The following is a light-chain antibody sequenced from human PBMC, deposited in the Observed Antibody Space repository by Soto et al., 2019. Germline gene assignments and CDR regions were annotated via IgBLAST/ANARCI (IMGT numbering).Light chain of an antibody. CDR2: DII. Sequence: QSALTQPASVSGSPGQSITISCTGTSSDVGAFTSVSWYQQHPGKAPKLIIYDIIHRPSGVSDRFSGSKSVNTAFLTISGLQPEDEATYHCSSYSRSTTLVVFGGGTKLTVL. J-gene: IGLJ2*01. CDR1: SSDVGAFTS. V-gene: IGLV2-14*03. CDR3: SSYSRSTTLVV.